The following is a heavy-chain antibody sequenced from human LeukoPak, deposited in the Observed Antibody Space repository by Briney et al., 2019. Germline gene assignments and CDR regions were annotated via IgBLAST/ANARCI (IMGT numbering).Heavy chain of an antibody. J-gene: IGHJ5*02. CDR3: ARKGSGRVEPKYSSSWKGNWFDP. Sequence: SETLSLTCAVYGGSFSGYYWSWIRQPPGKGLEWIGEINHSGSTNYNPSLKSRVTISVDTSKNQFSLKLSSVTAADTAVYYCARKGSGRVEPKYSSSWKGNWFDPWGQGTLVTVSS. CDR2: INHSGST. V-gene: IGHV4-34*01. CDR1: GGSFSGYY. D-gene: IGHD6-13*01.